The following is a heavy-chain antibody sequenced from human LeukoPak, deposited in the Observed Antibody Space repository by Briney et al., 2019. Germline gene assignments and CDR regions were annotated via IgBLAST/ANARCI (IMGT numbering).Heavy chain of an antibody. Sequence: PSETLSLTCAVYGGSFSGYYWSWIRQPPGNGLEWIGEINHSGSTNYNPSLKSRVTISVDTSKNQFSLKLSSVTAADTAVYYCARISGGVYYYYYYSMDVWGQGTTVTVSS. J-gene: IGHJ6*02. CDR1: GGSFSGYY. CDR2: INHSGST. V-gene: IGHV4-34*01. CDR3: ARISGGVYYYYYYSMDV. D-gene: IGHD3-10*01.